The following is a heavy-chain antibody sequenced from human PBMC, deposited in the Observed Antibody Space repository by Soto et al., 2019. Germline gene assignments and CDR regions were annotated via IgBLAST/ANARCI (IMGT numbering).Heavy chain of an antibody. CDR3: ARKIIVVVVAAPQEGYGMDV. J-gene: IGHJ6*02. D-gene: IGHD2-15*01. CDR2: ISSSSSYI. CDR1: GFTFRSYS. V-gene: IGHV3-21*01. Sequence: KSGGSLRLSCAASGFTFRSYSMKWARQAPGKGLEWVSSISSSSSYIYYADSVKGRFTISRDNAKNSLYLQMNSLRAEDTAVYYCARKIIVVVVAAPQEGYGMDVWGQGTTVTVSS.